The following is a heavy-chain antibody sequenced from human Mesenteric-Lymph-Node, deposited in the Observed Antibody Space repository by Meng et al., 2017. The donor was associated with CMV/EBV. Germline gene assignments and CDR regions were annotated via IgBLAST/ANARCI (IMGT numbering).Heavy chain of an antibody. V-gene: IGHV4-61*01. J-gene: IGHJ4*02. CDR1: GGSVSSSSYY. CDR3: ARFPYYFDY. CDR2: IYYSGST. Sequence: ESLKISCTVSGGSVSSSSYYWSWIRQPPGKGLEWIGYIYYSGSTDYNPSLKSRVTISVDTSKNQFSLKLSSVTAADTAVYYCARFPYYFDYWGQGTLVTVSS.